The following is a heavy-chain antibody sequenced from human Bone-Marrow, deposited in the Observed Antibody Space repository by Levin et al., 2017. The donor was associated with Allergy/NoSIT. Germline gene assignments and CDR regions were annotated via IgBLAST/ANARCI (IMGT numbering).Heavy chain of an antibody. J-gene: IGHJ4*02. CDR1: GFTVSSHY. CDR3: ARDFADGNDY. V-gene: IGHV3-66*01. Sequence: GESLKISCAVSGFTVSSHYMSWVRQAPGKGLEWVSVIYNGAGTDYAASVKGRFTISRDNSKNTLYLQMNSLRADDTAVYYCARDFADGNDYWGPGTLVTVSS. CDR2: IYNGAGT. D-gene: IGHD5-24*01.